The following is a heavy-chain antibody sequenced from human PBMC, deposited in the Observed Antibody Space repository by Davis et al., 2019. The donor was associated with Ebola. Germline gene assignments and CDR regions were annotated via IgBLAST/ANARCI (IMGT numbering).Heavy chain of an antibody. D-gene: IGHD3-22*01. Sequence: SETLSLTCTVSGGSISSYYWSWIRQPPGKGLEWIGYIYYSGSTNYNPSLKSRVTISVDTSKNQFSLKLSSVTAADTAVYYCARGWLEPYWGQGTLVTVSS. CDR1: GGSISSYY. CDR2: IYYSGST. V-gene: IGHV4-59*01. CDR3: ARGWLEPY. J-gene: IGHJ4*02.